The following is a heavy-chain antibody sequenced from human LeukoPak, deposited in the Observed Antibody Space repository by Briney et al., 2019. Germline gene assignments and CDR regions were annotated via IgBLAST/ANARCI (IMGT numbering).Heavy chain of an antibody. D-gene: IGHD4-17*01. CDR3: ARRMTTVTTYAFDI. Sequence: SETLSLTCTVSGGSISSGGYYWSWIRQPPGKGLEWIGYIYHSGSTYYNPSLKSRVTISVDKSKNQFSLKLRSVTAADTAMYYCARRMTTVTTYAFDIWGQGTVVTVSS. CDR2: IYHSGST. CDR1: GGSISSGGYY. V-gene: IGHV4-30-2*01. J-gene: IGHJ3*02.